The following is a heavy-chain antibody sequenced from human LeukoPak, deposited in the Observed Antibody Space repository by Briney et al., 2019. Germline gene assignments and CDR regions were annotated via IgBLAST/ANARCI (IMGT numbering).Heavy chain of an antibody. Sequence: PSETLSLTCTVSGGSISSYYWSWIRQPPGKGLEWIGSIYDSGSTYYNPSLKSRVTISVDTSKNQFSLKLNSVTAADTAVYYCARPYGPWGQGTLVTVSS. CDR2: IYDSGST. CDR3: ARPYGP. CDR1: GGSISSYY. V-gene: IGHV4-59*05. J-gene: IGHJ5*02. D-gene: IGHD3-10*01.